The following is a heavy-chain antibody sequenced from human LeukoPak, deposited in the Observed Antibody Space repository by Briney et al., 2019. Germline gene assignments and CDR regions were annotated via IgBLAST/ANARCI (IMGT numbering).Heavy chain of an antibody. V-gene: IGHV3-11*01. Sequence: GGSLRLSCAASGFTFSDYYMSWIRQAPGKGLEWVSYISSSGSTIYYADSVKGRFTISRDNAKNSLYLQMNSLRAEDTAVYYCARHIYDSSGYYWKIFGYWGQGTLVTVSS. CDR1: GFTFSDYY. CDR2: ISSSGSTI. CDR3: ARHIYDSSGYYWKIFGY. D-gene: IGHD3-22*01. J-gene: IGHJ4*02.